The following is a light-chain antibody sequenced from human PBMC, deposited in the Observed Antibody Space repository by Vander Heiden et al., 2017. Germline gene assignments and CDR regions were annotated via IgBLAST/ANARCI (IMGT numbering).Light chain of an antibody. Sequence: DIAMTQSPDSLAVSLGERATINCKSSQSVLYSSNNKNDLAWYQQKPGQPPKLLIYWASTRESGVPDRFSGSGSGTDFTLTISSLQAEDVAVYYCQQYYSTPYTFGQGTKLEIK. V-gene: IGKV4-1*01. CDR3: QQYYSTPYT. CDR1: QSVLYSSNNKND. CDR2: WAS. J-gene: IGKJ2*01.